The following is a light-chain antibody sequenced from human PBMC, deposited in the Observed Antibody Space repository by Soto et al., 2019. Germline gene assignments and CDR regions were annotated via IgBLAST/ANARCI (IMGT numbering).Light chain of an antibody. CDR2: DVS. J-gene: IGKJ1*01. CDR3: QQYDYSRT. CDR1: QNISTS. V-gene: IGKV1-5*01. Sequence: NQLTQSPSTLSASVGDSVTITCRASQNISTSLAWYQHKPGKAPKLLMFDVSNLESGVPSRFSGSGSGTEFTLTISSLHSDDFATYYCQQYDYSRTFGQGTKVDIK.